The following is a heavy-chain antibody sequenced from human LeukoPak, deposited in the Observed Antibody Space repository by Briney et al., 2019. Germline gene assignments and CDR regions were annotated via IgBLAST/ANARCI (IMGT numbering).Heavy chain of an antibody. J-gene: IGHJ4*02. CDR3: AKAKGYSYGYATVYLDY. V-gene: IGHV3-23*01. CDR2: ISGSGGST. CDR1: GFTFSSYA. Sequence: GASLRLSCAASGFTFSSYAMSWVRQAPGKGLEWVSAISGSGGSTYYADSVKGRFTISRDNSKNTLYLQMNSLRAEDTAVYYCAKAKGYSYGYATVYLDYWGQGTLVTVSS. D-gene: IGHD5-18*01.